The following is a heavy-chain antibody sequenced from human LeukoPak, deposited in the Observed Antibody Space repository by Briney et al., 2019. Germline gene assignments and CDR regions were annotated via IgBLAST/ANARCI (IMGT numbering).Heavy chain of an antibody. J-gene: IGHJ6*03. CDR2: IYYSGTT. CDR3: ARPGHSYYYMDV. Sequence: PSETLYLTXTVSGCSISSSSYYWGWIRQPPGKGLEWIGTIYYSGTTYYNPSLKSRVTISADTSKNHFSLKLSSVTAADTAVYYCARPGHSYYYMDVWGKGTTVTVSS. D-gene: IGHD1-1*01. V-gene: IGHV4-39*02. CDR1: GCSISSSSYY.